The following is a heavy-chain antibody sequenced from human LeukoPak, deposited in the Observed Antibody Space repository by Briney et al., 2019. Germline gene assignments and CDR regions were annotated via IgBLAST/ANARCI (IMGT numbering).Heavy chain of an antibody. Sequence: GGSLRLSCAASGFTFDDYAMHWVRHAPGKGLEGVSGISWNSGSIGYADSVKGRFTISRDNAKNSLYLQMNSLRAEDTALYYCAKGTYGSGSYYNAFDYWGQGTLVTVSS. CDR2: ISWNSGSI. V-gene: IGHV3-9*01. CDR1: GFTFDDYA. D-gene: IGHD3-10*01. J-gene: IGHJ4*02. CDR3: AKGTYGSGSYYNAFDY.